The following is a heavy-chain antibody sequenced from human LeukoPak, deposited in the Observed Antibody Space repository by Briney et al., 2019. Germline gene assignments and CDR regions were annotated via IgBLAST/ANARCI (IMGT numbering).Heavy chain of an antibody. J-gene: IGHJ4*02. D-gene: IGHD6-6*01. CDR3: AKDDRWDSSSSLDY. CDR2: ISWNSGSI. Sequence: PGRSLRLSCAASGFTFDDYAMHWVRHAPGKGLEWVSGISWNSGSIGYADSVKGRFTISRDNAKNSLYLQMNSLRAEDTALYYCAKDDRWDSSSSLDYWGQGTLVTVSS. CDR1: GFTFDDYA. V-gene: IGHV3-9*01.